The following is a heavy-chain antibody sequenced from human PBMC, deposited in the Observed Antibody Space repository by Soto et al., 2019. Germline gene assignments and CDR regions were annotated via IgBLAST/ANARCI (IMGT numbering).Heavy chain of an antibody. D-gene: IGHD6-19*01. CDR3: AKSSSGWYLFDY. V-gene: IGHV3-23*01. J-gene: IGHJ4*02. Sequence: GGSLRLSCAASGFTFSNYAMSWVRQAPGKGLEWVSGISGSGNTAHYADSVKGRFTISRDESKNTLYLQMNSLRAEDTAVYYCAKSSSGWYLFDYWGQGTLVTVSS. CDR2: ISGSGNTA. CDR1: GFTFSNYA.